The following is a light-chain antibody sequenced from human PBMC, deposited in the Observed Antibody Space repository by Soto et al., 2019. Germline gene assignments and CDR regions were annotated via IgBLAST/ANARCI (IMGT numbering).Light chain of an antibody. V-gene: IGKV1-5*03. CDR1: QSITDW. CDR3: QHYITYPYT. CDR2: KAS. Sequence: DIQMTQSPSTLSASVGDRVTITFRASQSITDWLAWYQQKPGKAPKLLIYKASSLESGVPSRFSGGGSGTEFTLTISSLQPDDFASYYCQHYITYPYTFGQGTKVDIK. J-gene: IGKJ2*01.